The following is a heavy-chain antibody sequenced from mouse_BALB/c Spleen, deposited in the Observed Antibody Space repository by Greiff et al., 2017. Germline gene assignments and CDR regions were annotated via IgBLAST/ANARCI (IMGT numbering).Heavy chain of an antibody. CDR2: IYPGDGDT. V-gene: IGHV1-80*01. Sequence: QVQLKQSGAELVRPGSSVKISCKASGYAFSSYWMNWVKQRPGQGLEWIGQIYPGDGDTNYTGKFKGKATLTADKSSSTAYMQLSSLTSEDTAVYFCARDSSGYRFAYWGQGTLVTVSA. CDR3: ARDSSGYRFAY. J-gene: IGHJ3*01. D-gene: IGHD3-2*01. CDR1: GYAFSSYW.